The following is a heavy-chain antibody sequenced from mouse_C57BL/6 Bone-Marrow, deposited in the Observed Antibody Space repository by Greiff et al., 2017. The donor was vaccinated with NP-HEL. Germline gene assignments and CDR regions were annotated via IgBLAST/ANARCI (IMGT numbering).Heavy chain of an antibody. CDR1: GFTFSDYY. V-gene: IGHV5-12*01. Sequence: DVMLVESGGGLVQPGGSLKLSCAASGFTFSDYYMYWVRQTPEKRLEWVAYISNGGGSTYYPDTVKGRFTISRDNAKNTLYLQMSRLKSEDTAVYYCARGGYGAMDYWGQGTSVTVSS. J-gene: IGHJ4*01. D-gene: IGHD2-2*01. CDR3: ARGGYGAMDY. CDR2: ISNGGGST.